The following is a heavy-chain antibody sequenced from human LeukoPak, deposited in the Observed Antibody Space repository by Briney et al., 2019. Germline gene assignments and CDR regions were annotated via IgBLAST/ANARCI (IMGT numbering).Heavy chain of an antibody. V-gene: IGHV4-4*07. D-gene: IGHD1-14*01. CDR1: GGSISSYY. Sequence: SETLSLTCTVSGGSISSYYWSWIRQPAGKGLEWIGRIYTSGSTNYSPSLKSRVTMSIDTSKNQFSLKLSSVTAADTAVYYCARGRTGTLTAYYYYYMDVRGKGTTVTVSS. CDR2: IYTSGST. J-gene: IGHJ6*03. CDR3: ARGRTGTLTAYYYYYMDV.